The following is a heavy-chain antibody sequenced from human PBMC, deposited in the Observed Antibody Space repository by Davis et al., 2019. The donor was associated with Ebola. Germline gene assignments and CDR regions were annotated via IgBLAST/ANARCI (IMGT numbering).Heavy chain of an antibody. CDR2: ISYDGSNK. CDR1: GFTFSSYG. Sequence: PGGSLRLSCAASGFTFSSYGMHWVRQAPGKGLEWVAVISYDGSNKYYADSVKGRFTISRDNSKNTLYLQMNSLRAEDTAVYYCAKARITMVRGVITEDIFDYWGQGTLVTVSS. CDR3: AKARITMVRGVITEDIFDY. D-gene: IGHD3-10*01. J-gene: IGHJ4*02. V-gene: IGHV3-30*18.